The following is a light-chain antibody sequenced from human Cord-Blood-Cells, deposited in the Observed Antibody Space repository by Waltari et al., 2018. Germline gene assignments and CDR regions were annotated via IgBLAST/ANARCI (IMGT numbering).Light chain of an antibody. V-gene: IGKV1-39*01. CDR2: SAS. Sequence: DIQMTQSPSSLSASVGDRVTITCRASPSISSYLNWYQQKPGKAPKLLIYSASSLQSGVPSRFSVNGSGTDFTLTISSLQPEEFPTYFCQQSYSTPITFGQGTRLEIK. J-gene: IGKJ5*01. CDR3: QQSYSTPIT. CDR1: PSISSY.